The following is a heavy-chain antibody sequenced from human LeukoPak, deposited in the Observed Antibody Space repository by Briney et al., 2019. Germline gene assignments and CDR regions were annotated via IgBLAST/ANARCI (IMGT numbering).Heavy chain of an antibody. Sequence: PSETLSLTCAVYGGPFSGYYWSWIRQPPGKGLERIGSMYYRGSTYHNPSLKSRVTISVDTSKNQFSLKLSSVTAADTAVYYCARGRYRQGGYSYGYNRYNWFDPWGQGTLVTVSS. CDR1: GGPFSGYY. D-gene: IGHD5-18*01. J-gene: IGHJ5*02. V-gene: IGHV4-34*01. CDR3: ARGRYRQGGYSYGYNRYNWFDP. CDR2: MYYRGST.